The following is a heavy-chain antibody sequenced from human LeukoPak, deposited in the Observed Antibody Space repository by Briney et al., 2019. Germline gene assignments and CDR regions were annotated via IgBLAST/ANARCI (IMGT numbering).Heavy chain of an antibody. J-gene: IGHJ4*02. Sequence: ASVKVSCKASGYTFTSYAMHWVRQAPGQRLEWMGWINAGNGNTKYSQKFQGRVTITRDTSASTAYMELSSLRSEDTAVYYCARDLIDYYYDSTNLPGFWGQGTLVTVSS. D-gene: IGHD3-22*01. CDR2: INAGNGNT. CDR3: ARDLIDYYYDSTNLPGF. V-gene: IGHV1-3*01. CDR1: GYTFTSYA.